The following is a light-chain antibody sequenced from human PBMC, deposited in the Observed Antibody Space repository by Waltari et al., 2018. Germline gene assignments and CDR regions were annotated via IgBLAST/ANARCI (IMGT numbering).Light chain of an antibody. CDR3: NTRDISGDHLV. CDR1: GLRTFY. Sequence: SSEMTQEPAVSVALGQTVRITCQGGGLRTFYANWYQPKPGQAPLLVIYDEDNRPSGIPDRFSGSRSGNTAFLTISGAQAEDEADYYCNTRDISGDHLVFGSGTKVTVL. J-gene: IGLJ1*01. CDR2: DED. V-gene: IGLV3-19*01.